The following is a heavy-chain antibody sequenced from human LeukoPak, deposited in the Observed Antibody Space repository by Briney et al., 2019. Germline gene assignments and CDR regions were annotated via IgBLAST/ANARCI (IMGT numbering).Heavy chain of an antibody. J-gene: IGHJ4*02. CDR3: ARSLDSYGSGDDY. D-gene: IGHD5-18*01. V-gene: IGHV4-39*01. Sequence: SETLSLTCTVSGSSISSSSYYWGWIRQPPGKGLEWIGSIYYSGSTYYNPSLKSRVTISVDTSKNQFSLKLSSVTAADTAVYYCARSLDSYGSGDDYWGQGTLVTVSS. CDR2: IYYSGST. CDR1: GSSISSSSYY.